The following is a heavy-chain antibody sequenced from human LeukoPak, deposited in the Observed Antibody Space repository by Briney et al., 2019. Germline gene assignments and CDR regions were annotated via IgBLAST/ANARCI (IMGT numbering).Heavy chain of an antibody. V-gene: IGHV1-2*02. CDR3: ARLRGNDYWDY. D-gene: IGHD3-16*01. CDR1: GYTFTGYY. CDR2: INPNSGGT. Sequence: ASVKVSCKASGYTFTGYYIHWVRQAPGQGLEWMGWINPNSGGTNYAQKFQGRVTMTRDTSISTACMELSRLRSDDTAVYYCARLRGNDYWDYWGQGTLVTVSS. J-gene: IGHJ4*02.